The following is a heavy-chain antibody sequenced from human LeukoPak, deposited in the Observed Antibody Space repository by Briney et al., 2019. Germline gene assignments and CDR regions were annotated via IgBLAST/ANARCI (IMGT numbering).Heavy chain of an antibody. CDR2: IIISGTTI. CDR3: ASDDRGYFDSGSYYMHHD. V-gene: IGHV3-48*03. D-gene: IGHD3-10*01. Sequence: GGSLRLSCADPGFTFSSYEINWGRQALGKGLEWGSYIIISGTTIYYADSVKGRFTISRDNAKNSLSLQMNSLRAEDTAVYYCASDDRGYFDSGSYYMHHDWGQGTLVTVSS. CDR1: GFTFSSYE. J-gene: IGHJ4*02.